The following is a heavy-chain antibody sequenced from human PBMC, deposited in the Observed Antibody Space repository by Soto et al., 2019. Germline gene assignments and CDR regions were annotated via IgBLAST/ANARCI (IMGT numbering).Heavy chain of an antibody. CDR3: ARRDDSETFDI. CDR1: GLSVSSNY. Sequence: GSLRLSCAAYGLSVSSNYMTWVRQAPGKGLEWVSIIYRGGGTYHADTVKGRSIISRDDSQNTVYLQMNSLTGGDTAVYYCARRDDSETFDIWGQGTMVTVSS. J-gene: IGHJ3*02. D-gene: IGHD5-18*01. CDR2: IYRGGGT. V-gene: IGHV3-53*01.